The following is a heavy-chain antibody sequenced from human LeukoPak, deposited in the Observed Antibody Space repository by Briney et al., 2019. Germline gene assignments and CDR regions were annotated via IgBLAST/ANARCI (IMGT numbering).Heavy chain of an antibody. D-gene: IGHD4-17*01. CDR2: VYYSGNT. CDR3: ARFVPFGYGYIDH. J-gene: IGHJ4*02. CDR1: GGSISTYY. Sequence: SETLSLTCTVSGGSISTYYWSWIRQPPGKGLEWIGNVYYSGNTNYNPSLTSRVTISVDTSNNQFSLKLTSVTAADTAVYYCARFVPFGYGYIDHWGQGTLVTVSS. V-gene: IGHV4-59*01.